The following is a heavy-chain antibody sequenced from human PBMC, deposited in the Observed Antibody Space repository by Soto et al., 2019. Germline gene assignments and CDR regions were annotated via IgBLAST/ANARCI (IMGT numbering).Heavy chain of an antibody. CDR3: ARVAVGLDY. J-gene: IGHJ4*02. V-gene: IGHV1-46*01. CDR1: GYTFTRYY. Sequence: ASVKVSCKASGYTFTRYYMHWVRQAPVQELEWMGIINPSDGGTSYSQNFQGRVTMTRDTSTSTVYMELSSLRSEDTAVYYCARVAVGLDYWGQGTLVTVSS. CDR2: INPSDGGT. D-gene: IGHD6-19*01.